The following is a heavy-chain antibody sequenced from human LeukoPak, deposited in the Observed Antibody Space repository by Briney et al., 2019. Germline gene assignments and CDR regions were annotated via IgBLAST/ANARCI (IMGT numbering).Heavy chain of an antibody. Sequence: EASVKVSCKASGGTFSSYAISWVRQAPGQGLEWMGGIIPIFGTANYAQKFQGRVTITADESTSTAYMELSSLRSEDTAVYYCARAVRDFWTCPLDYWGQGTLVTVSS. J-gene: IGHJ4*02. V-gene: IGHV1-69*13. CDR3: ARAVRDFWTCPLDY. CDR1: GGTFSSYA. D-gene: IGHD3/OR15-3a*01. CDR2: IIPIFGTA.